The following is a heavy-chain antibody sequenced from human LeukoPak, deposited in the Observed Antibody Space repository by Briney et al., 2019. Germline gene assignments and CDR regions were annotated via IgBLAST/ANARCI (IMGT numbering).Heavy chain of an antibody. CDR2: IAGAGVDT. D-gene: IGHD3-10*01. CDR1: GFTFSNYA. Sequence: PGGSLRLSCAASGFTFSNYAMTWVRQAPGKGLEWVSAIAGAGVDTFYADSVKGRFTTSRDNAKNSLYLQMNSLRAEDTALYYCARGTLWFEYYYMDVWGKGTTVTVSS. V-gene: IGHV3-23*01. J-gene: IGHJ6*03. CDR3: ARGTLWFEYYYMDV.